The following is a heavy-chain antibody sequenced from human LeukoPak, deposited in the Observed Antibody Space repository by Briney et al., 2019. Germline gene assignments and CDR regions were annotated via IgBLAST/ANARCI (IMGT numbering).Heavy chain of an antibody. Sequence: GGSLRLSCAASGFTFSSYEMNWVRQAPGKGMEWVSYISSSGSTICYADSVKGRFTISRDNAKNSLYLQRNSLRAEDTAVYYCARRYDILTGYGYYYYYGMDVWGKGTTVTVSS. J-gene: IGHJ6*04. D-gene: IGHD3-9*01. V-gene: IGHV3-48*03. CDR2: ISSSGSTI. CDR3: ARRYDILTGYGYYYYYGMDV. CDR1: GFTFSSYE.